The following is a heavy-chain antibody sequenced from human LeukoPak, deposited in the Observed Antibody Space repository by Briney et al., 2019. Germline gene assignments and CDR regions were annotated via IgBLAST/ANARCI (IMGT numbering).Heavy chain of an antibody. V-gene: IGHV3-30*19. D-gene: IGHD3-22*01. Sequence: GGSLRLSCAASGFSFSSYAIHWVRQASGKGLEWLSFISSDGSEKYYADSVKGRFTISRDNSKNTLYLQLSSLRVEDTAVYYCAREHGRSGYFDYWGQGTLVSVSS. CDR2: ISSDGSEK. CDR1: GFSFSSYA. J-gene: IGHJ4*02. CDR3: AREHGRSGYFDY.